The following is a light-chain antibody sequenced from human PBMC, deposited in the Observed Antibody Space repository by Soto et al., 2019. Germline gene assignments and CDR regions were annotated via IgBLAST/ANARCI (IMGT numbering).Light chain of an antibody. J-gene: IGLJ2*01. CDR2: DVS. V-gene: IGLV2-14*01. CDR1: SSDVGGYNY. CDR3: SSYTSSSTPGV. Sequence: QSALTQPASVSGSPGPSITISCTGTSSDVGGYNYVSWYQQHPGKAPKLMIYDVSNRPSGVSNRFSGSKSGNTASLTISGLQAEDEADYYCSSYTSSSTPGVFGAGTKLTVL.